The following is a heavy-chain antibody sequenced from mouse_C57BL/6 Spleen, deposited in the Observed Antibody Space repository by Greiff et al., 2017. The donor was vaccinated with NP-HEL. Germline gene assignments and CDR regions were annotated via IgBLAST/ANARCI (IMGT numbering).Heavy chain of an antibody. V-gene: IGHV1-80*01. D-gene: IGHD2-1*01. J-gene: IGHJ2*01. CDR2: IYPGDGDT. CDR1: GYAFSSYW. Sequence: VKLMESGAELVKPGASVKISCKASGYAFSSYWMNWVKQRPGKGLEWIGQIYPGDGDTNYNGKFKGKATLTADKSSSTAYMQLSSLTSEDSAVYFCARHGNYEGYFDYWGQGTTLTVSS. CDR3: ARHGNYEGYFDY.